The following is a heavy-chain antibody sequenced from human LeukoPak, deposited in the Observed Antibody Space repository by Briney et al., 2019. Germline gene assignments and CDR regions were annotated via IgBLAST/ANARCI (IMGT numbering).Heavy chain of an antibody. CDR1: GFTFSSYG. CDR2: ISYDGSNK. Sequence: GGSLRLSCAASGFTFSSYGMHWVRQAPGKGLEWVAVISYDGSNKYYADSVKGRFTISRDNSKNTLYLQMNSPRAEDTAVYYCAKDASSLRFLEWLLPSPYYYYYMDVWGKGTTVTISS. J-gene: IGHJ6*03. V-gene: IGHV3-30*18. CDR3: AKDASSLRFLEWLLPSPYYYYYMDV. D-gene: IGHD3-3*01.